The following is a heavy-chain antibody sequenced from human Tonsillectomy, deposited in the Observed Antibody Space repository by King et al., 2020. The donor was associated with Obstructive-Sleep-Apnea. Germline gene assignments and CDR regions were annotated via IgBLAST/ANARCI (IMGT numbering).Heavy chain of an antibody. J-gene: IGHJ4*02. CDR3: ARVGGIGVDY. CDR2: INHSGST. D-gene: IGHD3-10*01. Sequence: VQLQQWGAGLLKPSETLSLTCAVYGGSFSGYYWSWIRQPPGKGLEWIGEINHSGSTNYNPSLKSRVTISVDTSKNQFSLKLSSVTAADTAVYYCARVGGIGVDYWGQGTLVTVSS. V-gene: IGHV4-34*01. CDR1: GGSFSGYY.